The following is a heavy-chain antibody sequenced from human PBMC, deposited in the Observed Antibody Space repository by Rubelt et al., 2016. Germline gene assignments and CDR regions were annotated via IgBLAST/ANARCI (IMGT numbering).Heavy chain of an antibody. J-gene: IGHJ4*02. CDR1: GGSFSGYY. CDR3: VEGGWTFYN. Sequence: QVQLQQWGAGLLKPSETLSLTCAVYGGSFSGYYWHWVRQPPGKGLEWIGEINHSETTNYNPSLKSRVTMSVDTSKNQFSLKLGSVTAADTAVYYCVEGGWTFYNWGQGTLVTVSS. CDR2: INHSETT. V-gene: IGHV4-34*02. D-gene: IGHD6-19*01.